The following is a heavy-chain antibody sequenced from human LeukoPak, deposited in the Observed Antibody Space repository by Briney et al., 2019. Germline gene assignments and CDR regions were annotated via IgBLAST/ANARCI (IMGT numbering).Heavy chain of an antibody. J-gene: IGHJ6*02. V-gene: IGHV3-74*01. CDR3: AREGIAAAGTYYYYYGIDV. CDR1: GFTFSSYW. Sequence: GGSLRLSCAASGFTFSSYWMHWVRQAPGKGLVWVSRINSDGSSTSYADSVKGRFTISRDNAKNTLYLQMNSLRAEDTAVYYCAREGIAAAGTYYYYYGIDVWGQGTTVTVSS. CDR2: INSDGSST. D-gene: IGHD6-13*01.